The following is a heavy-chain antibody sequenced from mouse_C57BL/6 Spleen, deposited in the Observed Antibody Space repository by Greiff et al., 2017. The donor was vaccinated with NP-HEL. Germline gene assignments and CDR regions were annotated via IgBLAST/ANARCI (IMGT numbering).Heavy chain of an antibody. CDR1: GYTFTSYD. CDR2: IYPRDGST. J-gene: IGHJ1*03. CDR3: ARRDYGSSYDWYFDV. D-gene: IGHD1-1*01. V-gene: IGHV1-85*01. Sequence: VQRVESGPELVKPGASVKLSCKASGYTFTSYDINWVKQRPGQGLDWIGWIYPRDGSTKYNEKFKGKATLTVDTSSSTAYMELHSLTSEDSAVYFCARRDYGSSYDWYFDVWGTGTTVTVSS.